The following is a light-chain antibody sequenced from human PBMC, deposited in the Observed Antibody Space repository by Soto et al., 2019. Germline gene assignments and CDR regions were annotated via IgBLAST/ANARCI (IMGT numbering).Light chain of an antibody. CDR3: QSYDSSLSGYV. Sequence: VLTQPPSVSGAPGQRVTISCTGSSSNIGAGYDVHWYQQLPGTAPKLLIYGNNNRPSGVPDRFSGSKSGTSASLAITGLQAEDEADYYCQSYDSSLSGYVFGSGTKVTVL. V-gene: IGLV1-40*01. CDR1: SSNIGAGYD. CDR2: GNN. J-gene: IGLJ1*01.